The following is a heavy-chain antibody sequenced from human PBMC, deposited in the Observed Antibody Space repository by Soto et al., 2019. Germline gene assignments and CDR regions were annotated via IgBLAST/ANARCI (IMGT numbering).Heavy chain of an antibody. CDR2: IKQDGSEK. V-gene: IGHV3-7*01. D-gene: IGHD2-2*01. CDR3: ARDQRWRRGSSAAKDAFDI. CDR1: GFTFSSYW. J-gene: IGHJ3*02. Sequence: EVQLVASGGDLVQPGGSLRLSCAASGFTFSSYWMSWVRQAPGKGLEWVANIKQDGSEKYYVDSVKGRFTISRDNAKNSLYLQMNSLRAEDTAVYYCARDQRWRRGSSAAKDAFDIWGQGTMVTVSS.